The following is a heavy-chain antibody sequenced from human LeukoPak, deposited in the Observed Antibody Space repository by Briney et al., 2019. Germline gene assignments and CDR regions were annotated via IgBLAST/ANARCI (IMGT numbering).Heavy chain of an antibody. CDR1: GYTFSSYA. CDR3: AKSFGPVIAAAGTGAD. J-gene: IGHJ4*02. Sequence: GASVKVSCKASGYTFSSYAMTWVRQAPGKGLEWASVISGSGTNTDYADSVKGRFTISRDNSKNTLYLQMNSLRAEDTAVYYCAKSFGPVIAAAGTGADWGQGTLVTVSS. CDR2: ISGSGTNT. V-gene: IGHV3-23*01. D-gene: IGHD6-13*01.